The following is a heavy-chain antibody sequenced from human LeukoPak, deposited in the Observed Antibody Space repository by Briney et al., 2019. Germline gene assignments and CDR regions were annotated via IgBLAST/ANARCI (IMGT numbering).Heavy chain of an antibody. J-gene: IGHJ4*02. CDR2: ISGSGGST. CDR3: AKGPYDYYDSSGYDLFDY. V-gene: IGHV3-23*01. Sequence: GGSLRLSCAASEFTFSSYAMSWVRQAPGKGLEWVSAISGSGGSTYYADSVKGRFTISRDNSKDTLYLQMNSLRAEDTAVHYCAKGPYDYYDSSGYDLFDYWGQGTLVTVSS. CDR1: EFTFSSYA. D-gene: IGHD3-22*01.